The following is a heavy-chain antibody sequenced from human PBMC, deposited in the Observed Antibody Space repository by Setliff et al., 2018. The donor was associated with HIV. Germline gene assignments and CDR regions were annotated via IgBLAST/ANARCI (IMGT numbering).Heavy chain of an antibody. Sequence: QPGGSLRLSCAASGFTFNDYTMHWVRQVPGKGLEWVSLINWDGGGRYYADSVKGRFTISRDNNKNSLYLQMNSLRAEDTALYYCARDRESSGWYPPPPHFDYWGQGTLVTVSS. CDR3: ARDRESSGWYPPPPHFDY. J-gene: IGHJ4*02. V-gene: IGHV3-43*01. CDR1: GFTFNDYT. CDR2: INWDGGGR. D-gene: IGHD6-19*01.